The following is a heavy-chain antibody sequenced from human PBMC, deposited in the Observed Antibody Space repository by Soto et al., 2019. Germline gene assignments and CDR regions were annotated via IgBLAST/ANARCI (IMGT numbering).Heavy chain of an antibody. J-gene: IGHJ5*02. Sequence: GESLKISCQGSGYAFSSYWIAWVRQMPGKGLEWMGIIYPGDSDTRYSPSFQGQVTISVDKSITTAYLQRSSLKASDTAMYYCARGYCTATICDPWFDPWGQGTLVTVSS. V-gene: IGHV5-51*01. CDR2: IYPGDSDT. CDR3: ARGYCTATICDPWFDP. D-gene: IGHD2-8*02. CDR1: GYAFSSYW.